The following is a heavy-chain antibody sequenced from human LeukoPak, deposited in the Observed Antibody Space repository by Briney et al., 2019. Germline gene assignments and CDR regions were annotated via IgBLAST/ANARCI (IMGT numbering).Heavy chain of an antibody. J-gene: IGHJ5*02. V-gene: IGHV1-18*01. D-gene: IGHD3/OR15-3a*01. CDR3: ARGGLPARSWFDP. CDR1: GYTFTNYD. Sequence: ASVKVSCKASGYTFTNYDITWVRQAPGQGLEWMGWISGYSSNTNYAQNLQGRVTMTTDTSTSTAYMELRSLRSDDTAVFYCARGGLPARSWFDPWGQGTLVTVSS. CDR2: ISGYSSNT.